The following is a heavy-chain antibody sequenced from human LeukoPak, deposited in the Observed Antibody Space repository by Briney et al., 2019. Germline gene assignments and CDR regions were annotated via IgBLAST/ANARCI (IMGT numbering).Heavy chain of an antibody. V-gene: IGHV4-39*07. D-gene: IGHD2-8*01. J-gene: IGHJ5*01. CDR3: VLAPNSNWFDF. Sequence: SETLSLTCTVSDGSISDSSYYWGWIRQPPGKGLEWIGSINYSGSTYYNPSLKSRVTISIDTSRRQFFLKLNSVTAADTAVYFCVLAPNSNWFDFWGPGTLVTVSS. CDR1: DGSISDSSYY. CDR2: INYSGST.